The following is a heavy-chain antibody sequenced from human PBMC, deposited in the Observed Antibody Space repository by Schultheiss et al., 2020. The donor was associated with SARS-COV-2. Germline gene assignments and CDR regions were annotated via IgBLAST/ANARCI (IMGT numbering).Heavy chain of an antibody. Sequence: GESLKISCKGSGYSFTSYWIGWVRQMPGKGLEWMGIINPGNSDTRYSPSFQGQVTISADKSISTAYLQWSSLKASDTAMYYCARQGFGDSDAFDIWGQGTMVTVSS. CDR1: GYSFTSYW. CDR3: ARQGFGDSDAFDI. D-gene: IGHD2-21*02. CDR2: INPGNSDT. J-gene: IGHJ3*02. V-gene: IGHV5-51*01.